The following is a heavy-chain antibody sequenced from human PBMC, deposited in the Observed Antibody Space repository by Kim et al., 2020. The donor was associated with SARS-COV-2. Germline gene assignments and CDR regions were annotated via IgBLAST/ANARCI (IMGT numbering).Heavy chain of an antibody. J-gene: IGHJ4*02. D-gene: IGHD3-10*01. Sequence: KYSPSFQVQVPISADKSISTAYLQWSSLKASDTAMYYCARLLWFGESYFDYWGQGTLVTVSS. V-gene: IGHV5-51*01. CDR3: ARLLWFGESYFDY.